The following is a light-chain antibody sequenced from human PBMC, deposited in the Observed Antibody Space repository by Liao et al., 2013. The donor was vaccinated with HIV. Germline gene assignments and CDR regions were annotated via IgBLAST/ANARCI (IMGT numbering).Light chain of an antibody. J-gene: IGLJ2*01. CDR2: YDS. Sequence: SYVLTQPPSLSVAPGKTATITCGGDNIGKNVHWYQQKPGQAPMLVIYYDSDRPSGIPERFSGSNSGNTATLTISGTQPMDEADYYCQAWDRNTAIFGGGTKLTVL. CDR1: NIGKN. V-gene: IGLV3-21*01. CDR3: QAWDRNTAI.